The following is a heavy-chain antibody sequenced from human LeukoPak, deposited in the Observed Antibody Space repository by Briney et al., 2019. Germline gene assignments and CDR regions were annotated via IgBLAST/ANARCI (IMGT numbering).Heavy chain of an antibody. CDR3: ARFSFGELHVFDY. D-gene: IGHD3-10*01. CDR1: GGSISSYY. V-gene: IGHV4-59*08. Sequence: SETLSLTCTVSGGSISSYYWSWIRQPPGKGLEWIGYIYYSGSTNYNPSLKSRVTISVDTSKNQFSLKLSSVTAADTAVYYCARFSFGELHVFDYWGQGTLVTVSS. J-gene: IGHJ4*02. CDR2: IYYSGST.